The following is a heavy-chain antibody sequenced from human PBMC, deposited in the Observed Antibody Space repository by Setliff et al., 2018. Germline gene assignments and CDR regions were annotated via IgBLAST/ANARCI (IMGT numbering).Heavy chain of an antibody. CDR1: GFNFRSYA. V-gene: IGHV3-23*01. Sequence: PGGSLRLSCVASGFNFRSYAMSWVRQAPGKGLEWVSSIGDSGNSAYYADSVKGRFTISRDNSKNTVYVQMNSLRAEDTAVYYCAKDGGGTYYSRSDYWGQGTPVTVSS. J-gene: IGHJ4*02. CDR2: IGDSGNSA. CDR3: AKDGGGTYYSRSDY. D-gene: IGHD1-26*01.